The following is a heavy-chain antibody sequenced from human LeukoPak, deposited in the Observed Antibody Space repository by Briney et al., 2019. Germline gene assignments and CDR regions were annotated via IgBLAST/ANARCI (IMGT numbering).Heavy chain of an antibody. D-gene: IGHD6-19*01. Sequence: GGSLRLSCEDSGFTFSDFWMNWVRQAPGKGLEWVANMNQDGSERHYVDSVKGRFTISRDNAKKSLYLQMNSLRAEDTAVYYCARYSSGWYYFDYWGQGTLVTVSS. V-gene: IGHV3-7*04. J-gene: IGHJ4*02. CDR2: MNQDGSER. CDR3: ARYSSGWYYFDY. CDR1: GFTFSDFW.